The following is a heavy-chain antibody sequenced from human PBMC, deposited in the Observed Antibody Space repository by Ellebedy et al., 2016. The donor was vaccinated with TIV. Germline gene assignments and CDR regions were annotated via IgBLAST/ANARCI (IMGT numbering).Heavy chain of an antibody. J-gene: IGHJ4*02. CDR1: GFIISGDW. D-gene: IGHD3-16*01. CDR3: VTWGQSYDR. Sequence: PGGSLRLSCAASGFIISGDWMSWVRQAPGKGLEWVAHINPDGSAEYYVDSVKGRFTISRDNAKRSLFLQMNSLRVDDTAVYYCVTWGQSYDRWGQGSLVTISS. CDR2: INPDGSAE. V-gene: IGHV3-7*03.